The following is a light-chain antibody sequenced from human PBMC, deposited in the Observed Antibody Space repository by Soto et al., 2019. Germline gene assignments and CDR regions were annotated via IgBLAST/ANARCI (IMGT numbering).Light chain of an antibody. J-gene: IGKJ1*01. CDR2: KAS. Sequence: DIQMTQSPSTLSASVGDRVTITCRASQSISSWLAWYQQKPGKAPKLLIYKASTLQSGVPSRFSGSGSETEFTLAISSLQANDSATYYCQQYNDNWTFGQGTKVEIK. CDR1: QSISSW. V-gene: IGKV1-5*03. CDR3: QQYNDNWT.